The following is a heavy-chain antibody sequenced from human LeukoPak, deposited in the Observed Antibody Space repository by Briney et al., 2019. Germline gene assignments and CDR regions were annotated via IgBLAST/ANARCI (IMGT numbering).Heavy chain of an antibody. D-gene: IGHD1-20*01. CDR3: ARDITGAHAAFDI. CDR1: VFTVSSNY. V-gene: IGHV3-53*01. Sequence: GGSLRLSCAASVFTVSSNYMTWVCQAPRRGRWWVSVIYSGGSTYYADSVKGRFTFSRDNSNHTLYLQMNRLRAEDTAVYYCARDITGAHAAFDIWGQGTMVTVSS. CDR2: IYSGGST. J-gene: IGHJ3*02.